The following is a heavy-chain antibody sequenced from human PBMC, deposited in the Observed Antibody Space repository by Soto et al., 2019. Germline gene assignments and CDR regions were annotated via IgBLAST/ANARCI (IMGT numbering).Heavy chain of an antibody. V-gene: IGHV3-23*01. J-gene: IGHJ4*02. CDR1: EFTFSSYA. Sequence: EVQLLEYGGGLVQPGGSLRLSCAASEFTFSSYAMSWVRQAPGKGLEWVSSLSGSGDYTYYADSVKGRFTISRDNSKNTLYLKMNSLRVEDTAVYYCAKGLYARSSKMGAFDYWGQGTLVTVSS. D-gene: IGHD6-6*01. CDR3: AKGLYARSSKMGAFDY. CDR2: LSGSGDYT.